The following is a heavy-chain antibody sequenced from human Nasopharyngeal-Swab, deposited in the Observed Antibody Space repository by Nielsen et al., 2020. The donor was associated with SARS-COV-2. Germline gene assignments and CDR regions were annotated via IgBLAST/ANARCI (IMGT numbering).Heavy chain of an antibody. Sequence: GESLKISCAASGFAFSTYSMNWVRQAPGKGPEWASSISSSSSYTYYADSVKGRFTISRDNAKNSLYLQMNSLGAEDTAVYYCAGAPKQVWSRDYFDTWGQGMLVTVSS. CDR2: ISSSSSYT. D-gene: IGHD5-18*01. V-gene: IGHV3-21*01. CDR1: GFAFSTYS. J-gene: IGHJ4*02. CDR3: AGAPKQVWSRDYFDT.